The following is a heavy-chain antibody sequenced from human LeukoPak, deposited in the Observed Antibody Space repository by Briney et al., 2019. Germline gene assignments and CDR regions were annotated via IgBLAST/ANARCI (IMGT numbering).Heavy chain of an antibody. Sequence: GASLHISCKGSGYIFSSYWIVWVRQPPGKGLERVGIIYPRDSDTRYSPSFQGQVTISVDKSIRTAYLQWTSLKAADTAIYYCARGDDYSSSRPFDPWGQGTLVIVSS. J-gene: IGHJ5*02. CDR3: ARGDDYSSSRPFDP. CDR1: GYIFSSYW. V-gene: IGHV5-51*01. CDR2: IYPRDSDT. D-gene: IGHD4-11*01.